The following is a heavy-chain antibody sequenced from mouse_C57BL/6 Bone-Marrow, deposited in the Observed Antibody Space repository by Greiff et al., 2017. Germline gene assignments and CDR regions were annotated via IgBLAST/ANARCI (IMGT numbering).Heavy chain of an antibody. J-gene: IGHJ2*01. Sequence: VQLQQSGAELVRPGASVTLSCKASGYTFTDYEMHWVKQTPVHGLEWIGAIDPETGGTAYNHKFKGKAILTADKSSSTAYMELRSLTAEDSAVYYCARGGWITTEEDYWGRGTTLTVSS. CDR3: ARGGWITTEEDY. CDR1: GYTFTDYE. V-gene: IGHV1-15*01. CDR2: IDPETGGT. D-gene: IGHD1-1*01.